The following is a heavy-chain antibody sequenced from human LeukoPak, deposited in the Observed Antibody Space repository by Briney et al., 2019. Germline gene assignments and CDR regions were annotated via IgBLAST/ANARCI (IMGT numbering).Heavy chain of an antibody. Sequence: SETLSLPCTVSGVSINTDYWTWIRQFPGKGLEWIGYIHYSGSTTYNPSLESRVTISVDTSKNQFSLKLTSVTSADTAVYFCARDAGANAYWGQGALVTVSS. D-gene: IGHD4/OR15-4a*01. J-gene: IGHJ4*02. CDR1: GVSINTDY. CDR2: IHYSGST. V-gene: IGHV4-59*01. CDR3: ARDAGANAY.